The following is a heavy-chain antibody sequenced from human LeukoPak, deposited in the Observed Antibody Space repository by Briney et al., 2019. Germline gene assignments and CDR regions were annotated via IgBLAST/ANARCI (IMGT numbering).Heavy chain of an antibody. CDR3: ARAWGYFDY. CDR1: GFTFSNST. V-gene: IGHV3-11*01. J-gene: IGHJ4*02. D-gene: IGHD7-27*01. Sequence: GGSLRLSCAASGFTFSNSTLTWFRQAPGKGLEWVSYISSSGSTIYYADSVKGRFTISRDNAKNSLYLQMNSLRAEDTAVYYCARAWGYFDYWGQGTLVTVSS. CDR2: ISSSGSTI.